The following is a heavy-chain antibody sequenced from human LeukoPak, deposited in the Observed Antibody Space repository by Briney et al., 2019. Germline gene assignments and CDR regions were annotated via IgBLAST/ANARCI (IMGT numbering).Heavy chain of an antibody. CDR1: GGSVSSGTYY. J-gene: IGHJ6*03. CDR3: ARDEDNSGRYYYYMDV. Sequence: SETLSFTCTVSGGSVSSGTYYWNWIRQPPGKGLEWIGYIYHSGSTNYNPSLKSRATISVDTSKNQFSLKLSYVTAADTAVYYCARDEDNSGRYYYYMDVWGKGTTVTVSS. D-gene: IGHD3-22*01. CDR2: IYHSGST. V-gene: IGHV4-61*01.